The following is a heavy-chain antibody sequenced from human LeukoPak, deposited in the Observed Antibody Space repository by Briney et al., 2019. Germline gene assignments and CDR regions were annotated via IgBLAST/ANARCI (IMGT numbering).Heavy chain of an antibody. Sequence: PGGSLTLSCAASGFTFDDYAMHWVRQAPGKGLEWVSGITWNSGRIGYADSVKGRFTISRDNAKNSLYLQMNSLRAEDTALYYCAKGSDWKLDDAFDIWGQGTMVTVSS. J-gene: IGHJ3*02. V-gene: IGHV3-9*01. CDR3: AKGSDWKLDDAFDI. CDR2: ITWNSGRI. CDR1: GFTFDDYA. D-gene: IGHD1-1*01.